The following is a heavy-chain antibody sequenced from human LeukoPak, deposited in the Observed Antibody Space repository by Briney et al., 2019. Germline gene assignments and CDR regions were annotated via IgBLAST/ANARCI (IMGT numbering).Heavy chain of an antibody. V-gene: IGHV4-39*07. Sequence: SETLSLTCTVSGGSVSSSSYYWGWIRQPPGKGLVWIGSIYYSGSTYYNPSLKSRVTISVDTSKNQFSLKLSSVTAADTAVYYCARERDGYNQFDYWGQGTLVTVSS. CDR2: IYYSGST. CDR1: GGSVSSSSYY. D-gene: IGHD5-24*01. CDR3: ARERDGYNQFDY. J-gene: IGHJ4*02.